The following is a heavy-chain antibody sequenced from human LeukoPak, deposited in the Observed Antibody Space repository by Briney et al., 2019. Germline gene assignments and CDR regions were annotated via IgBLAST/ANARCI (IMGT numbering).Heavy chain of an antibody. CDR1: GGSISSGGYS. CDR3: ARARRGSNTYYYGMDV. CDR2: IYHSGST. Sequence: SETLSLTCAVSGGSISSGGYSWSWIRQPPGKGLEWIGYIYHSGSTYYNPSLKSRVTISVDRSKNQFSLKLSSVTAADTAVYYCARARRGSNTYYYGMDVWGEGTTVTVSS. J-gene: IGHJ6*04. V-gene: IGHV4-30-2*01. D-gene: IGHD2-15*01.